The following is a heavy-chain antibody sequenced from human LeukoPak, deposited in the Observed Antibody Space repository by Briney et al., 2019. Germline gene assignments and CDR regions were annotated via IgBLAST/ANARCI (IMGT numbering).Heavy chain of an antibody. J-gene: IGHJ6*03. CDR3: AREPSYLYYYYYYMDV. CDR1: GFTFSSYW. Sequence: GGSLRLSCAASGFTFSSYWMHWVRQAPGKGLVWVSRINSDGSSTSYADSVKGRFTISRDNAKNTLNLQMNSLRAEDTAVYNCAREPSYLYYYYYYMDVWGKGTTVTVSS. CDR2: INSDGSST. V-gene: IGHV3-74*01.